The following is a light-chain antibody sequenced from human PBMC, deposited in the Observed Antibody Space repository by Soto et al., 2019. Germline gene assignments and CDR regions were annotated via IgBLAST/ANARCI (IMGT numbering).Light chain of an antibody. J-gene: IGKJ3*01. V-gene: IGKV3-15*01. CDR2: GAS. CDR3: QQYNNWSLST. CDR1: QSVNNN. Sequence: EIVLTQSPATLSVSPGERATLSCRASQSVNNNLAWYQQKPGQAPRLLIYGASITATGIPARFSGSECGTEFTLTNSSLQSEDCAVDYYQQYNNWSLSTFGPGTKVDIK.